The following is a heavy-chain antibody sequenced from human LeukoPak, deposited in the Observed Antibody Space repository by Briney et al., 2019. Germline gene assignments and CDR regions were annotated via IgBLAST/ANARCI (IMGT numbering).Heavy chain of an antibody. J-gene: IGHJ6*03. CDR1: GFTFSSYS. V-gene: IGHV3-48*01. CDR3: ARGGSSWYEYYYYMDV. Sequence: PGGSLRLSCAASGFTFSSYSMNWVRQAPGKGLEWVSYISSSSSTIYYADSVKGRFTISRDNAKNSLYLQMNSLRAEDTAVYYCARGGSSWYEYYYYMDVWGKGTTVTVSS. CDR2: ISSSSSTI. D-gene: IGHD6-13*01.